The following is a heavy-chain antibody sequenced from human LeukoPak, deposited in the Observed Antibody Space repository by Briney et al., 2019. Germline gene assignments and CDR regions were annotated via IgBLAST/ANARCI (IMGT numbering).Heavy chain of an antibody. J-gene: IGHJ4*02. V-gene: IGHV4-38-2*01. Sequence: SETLSLTCAVSAYSITTGRYGGWIRQPPGKGLEWVGSIYHSGSTYYNPSLKSRVTISVDTSKNQFSLNLRSVTAADTAVYYCARSLSTAGIDYWGQGTQVTVSS. CDR2: IYHSGST. D-gene: IGHD2-2*01. CDR1: AYSITTGRY. CDR3: ARSLSTAGIDY.